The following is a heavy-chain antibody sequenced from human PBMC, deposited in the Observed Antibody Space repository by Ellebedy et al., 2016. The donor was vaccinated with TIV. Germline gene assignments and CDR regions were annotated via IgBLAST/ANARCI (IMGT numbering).Heavy chain of an antibody. V-gene: IGHV3-23*01. Sequence: GESLKISCGASGFSFSNFAMTWVRQAPGKGLEWVSSISASGISTDYADSVRGRVTISRDNSRNTLNLQLDSLRADDTAVYYCAKLDSSSYYYGRFDYWGQGTLVTVSS. J-gene: IGHJ4*02. D-gene: IGHD3-22*01. CDR1: GFSFSNFA. CDR3: AKLDSSSYYYGRFDY. CDR2: ISASGIST.